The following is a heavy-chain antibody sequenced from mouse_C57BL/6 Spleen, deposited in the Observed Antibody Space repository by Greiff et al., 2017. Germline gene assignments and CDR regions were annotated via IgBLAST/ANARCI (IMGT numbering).Heavy chain of an antibody. J-gene: IGHJ4*01. D-gene: IGHD2-5*01. CDR2: IWSGGST. V-gene: IGHV2-2*01. CDR3: ASSYYSNYDRNDYYAMDY. CDR1: GFSLPSYG. Sequence: QVQLKESGPGLVQPSQSLSITCTVSGFSLPSYGVHWVRQSPGKGLEWLGVIWSGGSTDYNAAFISRLSISKDNSKSQVFFKMNSLQADDTAIYYCASSYYSNYDRNDYYAMDYWGQGTSVTVSS.